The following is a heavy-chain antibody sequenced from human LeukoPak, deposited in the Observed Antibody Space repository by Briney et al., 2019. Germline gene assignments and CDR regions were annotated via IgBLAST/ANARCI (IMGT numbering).Heavy chain of an antibody. D-gene: IGHD1-26*01. J-gene: IGHJ4*02. CDR2: ISGSGGST. Sequence: QSGGSLRLSCAASGFTFSSYAMSWVRQAPGKGLEWVSAISGSGGSTYYADSVKGRFTIFRDNSKNTLYLQMNSLRAEDTAVYYCAKARRVGATFDYWGQGTLVTVSS. CDR3: AKARRVGATFDY. CDR1: GFTFSSYA. V-gene: IGHV3-23*01.